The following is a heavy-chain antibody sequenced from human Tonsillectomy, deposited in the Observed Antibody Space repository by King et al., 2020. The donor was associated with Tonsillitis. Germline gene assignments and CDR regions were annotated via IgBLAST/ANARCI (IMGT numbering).Heavy chain of an antibody. CDR1: GGSISSGSFY. D-gene: IGHD6-13*01. Sequence: QLQESGPGLVKPSQTLSLTCTVSGGSISSGSFYWSWIRQPAGKGLEWIGRIYTSGSTNYNPSLKRRVTMSVDTSKNQFSLNLSSVTATDTAVYYCARDSKGSSSYFSDFDFWGQGTLVTVSS. CDR2: IYTSGST. CDR3: ARDSKGSSSYFSDFDF. V-gene: IGHV4-61*02. J-gene: IGHJ4*02.